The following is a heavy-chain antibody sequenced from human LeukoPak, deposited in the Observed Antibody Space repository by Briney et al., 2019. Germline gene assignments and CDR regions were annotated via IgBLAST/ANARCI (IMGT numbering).Heavy chain of an antibody. J-gene: IGHJ4*02. Sequence: ASVKVSCKASGDTFIGYYMHWVRQAPGQGLEWRGWINPNSGGTNYAQKFQGRVTMTRDTSISTAYMELSRLRSDDTAVYYCARVGATGTTSPFDYWGQGTLVTVAS. V-gene: IGHV1-2*02. D-gene: IGHD1-1*01. CDR1: GDTFIGYY. CDR3: ARVGATGTTSPFDY. CDR2: INPNSGGT.